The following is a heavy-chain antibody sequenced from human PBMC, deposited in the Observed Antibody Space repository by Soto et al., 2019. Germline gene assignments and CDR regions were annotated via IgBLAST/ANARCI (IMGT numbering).Heavy chain of an antibody. D-gene: IGHD5-12*01. CDR1: GGSISSYY. V-gene: IGHV4-59*08. Sequence: SETLSLTCTVSGGSISSYYWSWIRQPPGKGLEWIGYIYYSGSTNYNPSLKSRVTISVDTSKNQFSLKLSSVTAADTAVYYCARPRFSPDSGYDLDAFDIWGQGTMVTVSS. CDR2: IYYSGST. CDR3: ARPRFSPDSGYDLDAFDI. J-gene: IGHJ3*02.